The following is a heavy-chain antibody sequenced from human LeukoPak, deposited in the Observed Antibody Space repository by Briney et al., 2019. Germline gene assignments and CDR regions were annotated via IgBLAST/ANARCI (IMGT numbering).Heavy chain of an antibody. J-gene: IGHJ4*02. CDR1: GYTFTGYY. CDR2: INPNSGGT. V-gene: IGHV1-2*02. CDR3: ARDPLDYYDSSGYSDVEDY. Sequence: ASVKVSCKASGYTFTGYYMHWVRQAPGQGLEWMGWINPNSGGTNYAQKFQGRVTMTRDTSISTAYMELSRLRSDDTAVYYCARDPLDYYDSSGYSDVEDYWGQGTLVTVSS. D-gene: IGHD3-22*01.